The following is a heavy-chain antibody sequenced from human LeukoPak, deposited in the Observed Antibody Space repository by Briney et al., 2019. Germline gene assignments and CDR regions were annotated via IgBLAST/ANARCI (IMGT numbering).Heavy chain of an antibody. CDR2: ISYDGSNK. CDR1: GFTFSSYG. D-gene: IGHD2-21*02. CDR3: AKLPYCGGDCYAGASDI. Sequence: GGSLRLSCAASGFTFSSYGMHWVRQAPGQGLEWVALISYDGSNKYYADSVKGRLTISRDNPKNTLYLQMNSLTVEDTAVYYCAKLPYCGGDCYAGASDIWGQGTMVTVSS. J-gene: IGHJ3*02. V-gene: IGHV3-30*18.